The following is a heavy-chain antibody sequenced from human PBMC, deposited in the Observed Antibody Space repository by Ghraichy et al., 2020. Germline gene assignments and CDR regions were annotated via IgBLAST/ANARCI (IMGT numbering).Heavy chain of an antibody. V-gene: IGHV1-18*04. D-gene: IGHD3-10*01. CDR2: ISAYNGNT. J-gene: IGHJ6*03. CDR1: GYTFTSYG. CDR3: ARVITMVRAYYYYYYYMDV. Sequence: ASVKVSCKASGYTFTSYGISWVRQAPGQGLEWMGWISAYNGNTNYAQKLQGRVTMTTDTSTSTAYMELRSLRSDDTAVYYCARVITMVRAYYYYYYYMDVWGKGTTVTVSS.